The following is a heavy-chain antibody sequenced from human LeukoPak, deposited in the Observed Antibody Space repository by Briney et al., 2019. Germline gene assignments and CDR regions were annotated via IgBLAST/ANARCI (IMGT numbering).Heavy chain of an antibody. D-gene: IGHD6-19*01. CDR2: IYYTGTT. CDR1: GGSLNSPNYY. Sequence: KTSETLSLTCIVSGGSLNSPNYYWGWIRQPPGKGLEWIGTIYYTGTTYYNPSLKSRLTISVDTSKNQFSLKLSSVTATDTAVYYCARGRYSSGWYLGFEYFQHWGQGTLVTVSS. CDR3: ARGRYSSGWYLGFEYFQH. J-gene: IGHJ1*01. V-gene: IGHV4-39*01.